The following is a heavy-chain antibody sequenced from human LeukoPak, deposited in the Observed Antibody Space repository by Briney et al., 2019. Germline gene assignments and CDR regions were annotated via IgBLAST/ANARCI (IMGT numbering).Heavy chain of an antibody. CDR3: AXXXXXXVXAPGINAFDI. V-gene: IGHV1-2*02. Sequence: ASVKVSCKASGYAFTGYYMHWVRQAPGQGLEWMGWINPNSGGTNYAQKFQGRVTMTRDTSISTAYMELSRLRSDDTAVYYCAXXXXXXVXAPGINAFDIWGQGTMVTVSS. CDR1: GYAFTGYY. CDR2: INPNSGGT. J-gene: IGHJ3*02. D-gene: IGHD6-19*01.